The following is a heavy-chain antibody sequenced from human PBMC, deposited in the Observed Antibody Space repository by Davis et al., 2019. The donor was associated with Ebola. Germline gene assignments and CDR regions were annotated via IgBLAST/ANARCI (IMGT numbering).Heavy chain of an antibody. CDR3: ARHVFYSDSSGYYFYFDY. CDR2: IYYSGST. D-gene: IGHD3-22*01. Sequence: GSLRLSCTVPGGSVSSGSYYWRWIRQPPGKGLVWIGYIYYSGSTNYNPPLKSRVTISVDTSKNQFSLKLSSVTAADTAVYYCARHVFYSDSSGYYFYFDYWGQGTLVTVSS. CDR1: GGSVSSGSYY. J-gene: IGHJ4*02. V-gene: IGHV4-61*01.